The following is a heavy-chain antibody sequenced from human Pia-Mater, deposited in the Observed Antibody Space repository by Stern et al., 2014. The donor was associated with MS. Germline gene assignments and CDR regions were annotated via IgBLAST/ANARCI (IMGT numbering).Heavy chain of an antibody. V-gene: IGHV1-69*01. CDR1: GGTFRSYV. Sequence: VQLVQSGAEVKKPGSSVKVSCKASGGTFRSYVISWVRKAPGQGLEWMGGIIPIFGTGNYAQKFQGRVTITADESTSTAYMELSSLRSEDTAVYYCARGSYSSSWYGVYWGQGTLVTVSS. CDR3: ARGSYSSSWYGVY. CDR2: IIPIFGTG. D-gene: IGHD6-13*01. J-gene: IGHJ4*02.